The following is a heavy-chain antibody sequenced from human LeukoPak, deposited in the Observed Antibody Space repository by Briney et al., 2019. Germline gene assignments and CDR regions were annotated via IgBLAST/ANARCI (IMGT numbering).Heavy chain of an antibody. CDR2: IYYSGST. V-gene: IGHV4-59*01. Sequence: PETLSLTCTVSGGSFSSYYWSWIRQPPGKGLEWIGDIYYSGSTNYKPSLKSRVTISVDTSKNQFSLKLSSVTAADTAVYYCARGGYYGSGNDFRFDPWSRGTLVTVSS. CDR1: GGSFSSYY. CDR3: ARGGYYGSGNDFRFDP. D-gene: IGHD3-10*01. J-gene: IGHJ5*02.